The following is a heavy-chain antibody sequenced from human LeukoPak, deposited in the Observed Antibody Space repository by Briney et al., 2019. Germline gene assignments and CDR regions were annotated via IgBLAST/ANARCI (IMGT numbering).Heavy chain of an antibody. CDR1: GFNFTYNW. Sequence: GGSLRLSCAASGFNFTYNWLSWVRQAPGKGLEWVANINQDGSEKYYVDSMKGRFTISRDNAKNSLFLQMNSLRADDTAVYYCARADYDYVWGSYRQYYFDYWGQGTLVTVSS. J-gene: IGHJ4*02. CDR3: ARADYDYVWGSYRQYYFDY. D-gene: IGHD3-16*02. CDR2: INQDGSEK. V-gene: IGHV3-7*01.